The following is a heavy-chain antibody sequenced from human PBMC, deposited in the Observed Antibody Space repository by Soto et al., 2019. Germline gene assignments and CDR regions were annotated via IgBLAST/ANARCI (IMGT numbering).Heavy chain of an antibody. J-gene: IGHJ3*02. CDR3: AKERRYSCDAFDI. V-gene: IGHV3-30*18. CDR2: ISYDGREK. D-gene: IGHD5-12*01. Sequence: QEQMVESGGGVVQAGRSLRLSCAASGFTFNFFGMHWVRQAPGKGLEWVAVISYDGREKYYADSVKGRFTMSRDNSKNTVYLEVSTMRPEDTSVYYCAKERRYSCDAFDIWGHGTMVTVSS. CDR1: GFTFNFFG.